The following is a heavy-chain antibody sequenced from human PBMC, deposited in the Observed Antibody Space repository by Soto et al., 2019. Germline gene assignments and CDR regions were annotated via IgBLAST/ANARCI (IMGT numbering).Heavy chain of an antibody. CDR2: IKQDGSEK. Sequence: RGSLRLSCAASGFTFSSYWMSWVRQAPGKGLEWVANIKQDGSEKYYVDSVKGRFTISRDNAKNSLYLQMNSLRAEDTAVYYCARDPTTMVRGSYYYYMDVWGKGTTVTVSS. CDR3: ARDPTTMVRGSYYYYMDV. CDR1: GFTFSSYW. J-gene: IGHJ6*03. D-gene: IGHD3-10*01. V-gene: IGHV3-7*01.